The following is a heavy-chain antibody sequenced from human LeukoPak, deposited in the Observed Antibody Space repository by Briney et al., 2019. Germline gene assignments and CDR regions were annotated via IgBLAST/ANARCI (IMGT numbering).Heavy chain of an antibody. D-gene: IGHD3-10*01. Sequence: GGSLRLSCAASGFSFSNAWMSWVRQAPGKGLEWVGRIKSKTDGGTTDYTAPVKGRFTISRDDSKHTLYLQMNSLKTVDTAVYYRTTGPIDYYGSASYLANGMDVWGQGTTVTVSS. J-gene: IGHJ6*02. CDR1: GFSFSNAW. V-gene: IGHV3-15*01. CDR3: TTGPIDYYGSASYLANGMDV. CDR2: IKSKTDGGTT.